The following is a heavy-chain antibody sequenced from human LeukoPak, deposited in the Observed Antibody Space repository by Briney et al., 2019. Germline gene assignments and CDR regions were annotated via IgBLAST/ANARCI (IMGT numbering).Heavy chain of an antibody. CDR3: AKDGRYYDILTGYSQNYYYGMDV. V-gene: IGHV3-30*18. D-gene: IGHD3-9*01. Sequence: GRSLRLSCAASGFTFSSYVMRWVRQAPGKGLEWVAVISYDGSNKYYADSVKGRFTISRDNSKNTLYLQMNSLRAEDTAVYYCAKDGRYYDILTGYSQNYYYGMDVWGQGTTVTVSS. CDR1: GFTFSSYV. J-gene: IGHJ6*02. CDR2: ISYDGSNK.